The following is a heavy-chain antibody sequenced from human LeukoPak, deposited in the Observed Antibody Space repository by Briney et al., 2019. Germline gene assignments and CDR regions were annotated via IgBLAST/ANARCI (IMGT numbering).Heavy chain of an antibody. J-gene: IGHJ4*02. V-gene: IGHV5-51*01. D-gene: IGHD4-17*01. CDR2: IYPGDSDT. CDR3: ARHFRSNGDYGPPDY. CDR1: GYNITSYW. Sequence: GGALQISWKAAGYNITSYWMGGGRQMTGKGVEWMGIIYPGDSDTRYSPSFQGQVTISADKSISTAYLQWSSLKASDTAMYYCARHFRSNGDYGPPDYWGQGTLVTVSS.